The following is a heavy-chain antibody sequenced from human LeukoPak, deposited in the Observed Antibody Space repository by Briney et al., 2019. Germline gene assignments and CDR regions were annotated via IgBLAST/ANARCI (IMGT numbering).Heavy chain of an antibody. D-gene: IGHD3-10*01. J-gene: IGHJ5*02. Sequence: ASVKVSCKASGYTFTSYYMHWVRQAPGQGLEWMGIINPSGGSTSYAQKFQGRVTMTRDTSTSTVYMELSSLRSEDTAVYYCARDHEYSSGSFNWFDPWGQGTLVTVSS. CDR3: ARDHEYSSGSFNWFDP. CDR1: GYTFTSYY. CDR2: INPSGGST. V-gene: IGHV1-46*01.